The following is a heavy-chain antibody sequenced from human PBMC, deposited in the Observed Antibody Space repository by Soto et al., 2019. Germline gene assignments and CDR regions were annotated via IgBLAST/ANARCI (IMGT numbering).Heavy chain of an antibody. CDR3: ARIGYSSSSFDY. D-gene: IGHD6-6*01. CDR2: INQDGSVK. Sequence: GGSLRLSCAASGFPFNNYWMSWVRQAPGKGLEWVANINQDGSVKYYVDSVKGRITISRDNAKNSVYLQVNSLRAEDTAVYYCARIGYSSSSFDYWGQGTLVTVSS. CDR1: GFPFNNYW. V-gene: IGHV3-7*01. J-gene: IGHJ4*02.